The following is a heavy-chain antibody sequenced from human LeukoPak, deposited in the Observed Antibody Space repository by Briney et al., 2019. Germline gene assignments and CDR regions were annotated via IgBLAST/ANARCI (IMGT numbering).Heavy chain of an antibody. D-gene: IGHD3-3*01. CDR2: IKQDGSEK. J-gene: IGHJ4*02. CDR1: GFTFSSYW. Sequence: PGGSLRLSCAASGFTFSSYWMSWVRQAPGKGLEWVAHIKQDGSEKYYVDSVKGRFTISRDNAKNSLYLQMNSLRAEDTAVYYCARKEYYDFWSGRGALDYWGQGTLVTVSS. V-gene: IGHV3-7*01. CDR3: ARKEYYDFWSGRGALDY.